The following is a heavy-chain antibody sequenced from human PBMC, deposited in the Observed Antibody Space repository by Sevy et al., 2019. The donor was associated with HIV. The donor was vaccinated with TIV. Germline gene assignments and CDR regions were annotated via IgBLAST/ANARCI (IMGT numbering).Heavy chain of an antibody. CDR2: ISSSSSTI. D-gene: IGHD1-1*01. CDR3: ARKVENDY. V-gene: IGHV3-48*01. J-gene: IGHJ4*02. Sequence: GGSLRLSCAASGFTFSSYSMNWVRQAPGKGLEWVSYISSSSSTIYYADSVKGRFTISRDNAKNSLYLQMTSLRVEDTSVYYCARKVENDYWGQGTLVTVSS. CDR1: GFTFSSYS.